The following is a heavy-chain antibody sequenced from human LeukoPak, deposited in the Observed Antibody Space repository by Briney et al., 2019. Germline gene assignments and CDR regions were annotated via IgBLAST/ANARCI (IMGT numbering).Heavy chain of an antibody. V-gene: IGHV3-21*01. J-gene: IGHJ4*02. CDR2: ITSRSSYI. D-gene: IGHD6-19*01. CDR1: GFTFSSYS. Sequence: PGGSLRLSCAASGFTFSSYSMNWVRQAPGKGLEWVSSITSRSSYIYYADSVKGRFTISRDNAKNSLYLQMNSLRAEDTAVYYCTRTLWGPPQWLVDYWGQGTLVTVSS. CDR3: TRTLWGPPQWLVDY.